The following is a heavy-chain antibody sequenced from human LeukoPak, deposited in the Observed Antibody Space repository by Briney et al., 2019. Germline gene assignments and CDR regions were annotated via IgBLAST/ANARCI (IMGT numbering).Heavy chain of an antibody. CDR2: IKQDGSEK. Sequence: GGSLRLSCAASGFTFSSYWMSWVRQAPGKGLEWVANIKQDGSEKYYVDSVKGRFTISRDNAKNSLYLQMNSLRAEDTAVYYCARDSVPDYSDYEYFDYWGQGTLVTVSS. CDR1: GFTFSSYW. CDR3: ARDSVPDYSDYEYFDY. J-gene: IGHJ4*02. D-gene: IGHD4-11*01. V-gene: IGHV3-7*01.